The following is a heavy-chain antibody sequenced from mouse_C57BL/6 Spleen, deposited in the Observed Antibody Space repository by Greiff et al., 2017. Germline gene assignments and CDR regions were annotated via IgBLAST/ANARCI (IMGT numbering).Heavy chain of an antibody. J-gene: IGHJ4*01. Sequence: VQLQQPGAELVMPGASVKLSCKASGYTFTSYWMHWVKQRPGQGLEWIGEIDPSDSYTNYNQKFKGKSTLTVDKSSSTAYMQLSSLTSEDSAVYYCARRGDYGNYEDAMDYWGQGTSVTVSS. V-gene: IGHV1-69*01. D-gene: IGHD2-1*01. CDR2: IDPSDSYT. CDR3: ARRGDYGNYEDAMDY. CDR1: GYTFTSYW.